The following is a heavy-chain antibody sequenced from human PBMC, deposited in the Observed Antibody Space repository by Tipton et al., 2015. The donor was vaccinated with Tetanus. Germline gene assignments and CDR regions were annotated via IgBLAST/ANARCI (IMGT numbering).Heavy chain of an antibody. CDR3: ARDFTYYDYVWGSYRRGGFDY. CDR2: IYYSGST. J-gene: IGHJ4*02. Sequence: TLSLTCTVSGGSVSSGSYYWSWIRQPPGKGLEWIGYIYYSGSTNYNPSLKSRVTISVDTSKNQFSLKLSSVTAADTAVYYCARDFTYYDYVWGSYRRGGFDYWGQGTLVTVSS. V-gene: IGHV4-61*01. D-gene: IGHD3-16*02. CDR1: GGSVSSGSYY.